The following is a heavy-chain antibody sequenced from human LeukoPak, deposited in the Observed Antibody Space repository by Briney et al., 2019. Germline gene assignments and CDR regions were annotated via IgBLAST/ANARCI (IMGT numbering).Heavy chain of an antibody. D-gene: IGHD3-10*01. CDR1: GDSVSGSPAV. V-gene: IGHV6-1*01. Sequence: SQTLSLTCAISGDSVSGSPAVWNGIRQSPSRGLEWLGRAYYRSKWYIDYAVSVKGRITITPDTSKNQFSLQLNSVTPEDTAVYYCARGAVRGDTNFDYWGQGTLVTVSS. CDR3: ARGAVRGDTNFDY. CDR2: AYYRSKWYI. J-gene: IGHJ4*02.